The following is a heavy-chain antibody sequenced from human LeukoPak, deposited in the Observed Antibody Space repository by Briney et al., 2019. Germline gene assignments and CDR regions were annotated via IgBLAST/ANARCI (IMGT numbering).Heavy chain of an antibody. V-gene: IGHV3-7*01. J-gene: IGHJ3*01. CDR2: IKYDGSEI. Sequence: GGSLILSCAASGFTFTTWWMSWVRQASGKGLEWVANIKYDGSEIHYLDSVKGRFTISRDNARNSLYLQMNDLRVEDTAVYYCARTKAFDFWGQGTMVIVSS. CDR1: GFTFTTWW. CDR3: ARTKAFDF.